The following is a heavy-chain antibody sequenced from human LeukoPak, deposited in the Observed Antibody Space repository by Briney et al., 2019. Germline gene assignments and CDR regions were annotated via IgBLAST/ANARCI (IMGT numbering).Heavy chain of an antibody. CDR2: ISSSSTI. CDR1: GFTFSNYG. D-gene: IGHD6-19*01. CDR3: ARRHGTGWFYFDC. J-gene: IGHJ4*02. Sequence: PGGSLRLSCAASGFTFSNYGMNWVRQAPGKGLEWVSYISSSSTIYYADSVKGRFTISRDNAKNSLYLQMNSLRAEDTAVYYCARRHGTGWFYFDCWGQGTLVTVSS. V-gene: IGHV3-48*04.